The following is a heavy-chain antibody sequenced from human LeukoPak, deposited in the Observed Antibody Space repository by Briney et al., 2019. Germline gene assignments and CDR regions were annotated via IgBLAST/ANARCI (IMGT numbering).Heavy chain of an antibody. J-gene: IGHJ5*02. D-gene: IGHD4-17*01. Sequence: GGSLRLSCAASGFTFSSYSLSWVRQAPGKGLEWVSGMSALGTGTYYADSVEGRFTISRDNSKNTLFLQMNSLRAEDTAVYYCAKGLPGDYVGYNWFDPWGQGTLVTVSS. V-gene: IGHV3-23*01. CDR1: GFTFSSYS. CDR3: AKGLPGDYVGYNWFDP. CDR2: MSALGTGT.